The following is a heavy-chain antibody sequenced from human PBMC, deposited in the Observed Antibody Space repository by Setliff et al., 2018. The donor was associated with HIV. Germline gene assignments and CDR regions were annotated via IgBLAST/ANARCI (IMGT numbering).Heavy chain of an antibody. CDR3: AREYGDLFYFDY. CDR2: IYHSGST. CDR1: GGSINSDNW. V-gene: IGHV4-4*02. Sequence: SETLSLTCAVSGGSINSDNWWSWVRQSPGKGLEWIGKIYHSGSTNYNPSLKSRVTISVDKSKNQSSLNLSSVTAADTAMYYCAREYGDLFYFDYWGQGTLVTVSS. D-gene: IGHD4-17*01. J-gene: IGHJ4*02.